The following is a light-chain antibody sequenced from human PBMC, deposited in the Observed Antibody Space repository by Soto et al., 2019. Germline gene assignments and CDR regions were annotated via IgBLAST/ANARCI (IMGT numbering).Light chain of an antibody. CDR2: GAS. Sequence: EIVLTQSPGTLSLSPGERAPLSCRPSQSVSNNYLAWYQPTPGQAPRLLIYGASNSATGIPDRFSGSGSGTDFTLTISRLEPEDFAVYYCQQYGSPGTFGQGTKVDIK. CDR3: QQYGSPGT. J-gene: IGKJ1*01. V-gene: IGKV3-20*01. CDR1: QSVSNNY.